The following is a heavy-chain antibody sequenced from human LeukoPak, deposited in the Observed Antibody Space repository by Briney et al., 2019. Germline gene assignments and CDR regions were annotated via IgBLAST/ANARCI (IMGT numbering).Heavy chain of an antibody. CDR2: IKQVGSEK. CDR1: GFTFSRYW. D-gene: IGHD4-17*01. J-gene: IGHJ4*02. Sequence: PGGSLRLSCAASGFTFSRYWMTWVRQAPGKGLEWVANIKQVGSEKYYVDSVRGRFTISRDNTKNSLYLQMNSLRAEDTAVYYCARDRRWTATTVTYFDYWGQGTLVTGSS. CDR3: ARDRRWTATTVTYFDY. V-gene: IGHV3-7*01.